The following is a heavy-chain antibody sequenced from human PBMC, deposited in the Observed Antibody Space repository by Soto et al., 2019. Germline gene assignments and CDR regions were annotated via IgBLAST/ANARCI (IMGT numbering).Heavy chain of an antibody. J-gene: IGHJ6*02. D-gene: IGHD3-22*01. CDR1: GFTFSSYW. Sequence: RLSCAASGFTFSSYWMHWVRQAPGKGLVWVSRINSDGSSTSYADSVKGRFTISRDNAKNTLYLQMNSLRAEDTAVYYCARDQRYYYDSSGSYGMDVWGQGTTVTVSS. V-gene: IGHV3-74*01. CDR3: ARDQRYYYDSSGSYGMDV. CDR2: INSDGSST.